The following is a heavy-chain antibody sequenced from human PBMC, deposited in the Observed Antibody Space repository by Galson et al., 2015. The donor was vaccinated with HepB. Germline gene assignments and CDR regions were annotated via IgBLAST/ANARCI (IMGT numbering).Heavy chain of an antibody. D-gene: IGHD3-10*01. CDR1: GYTFTNYE. V-gene: IGHV1-8*01. Sequence: SVKVSCKASGYTFTNYEVNWVRQATGQGLEWMGWMNPYTDNTAYAQNFQGRITMTGDTSIDTAYMTLSSLTSEDTAIYYCARGLRVQGNTYFFDYWGQGTLVTVSS. J-gene: IGHJ4*02. CDR3: ARGLRVQGNTYFFDY. CDR2: MNPYTDNT.